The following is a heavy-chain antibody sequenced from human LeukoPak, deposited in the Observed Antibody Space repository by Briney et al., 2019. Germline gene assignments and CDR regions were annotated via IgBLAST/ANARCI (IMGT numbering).Heavy chain of an antibody. D-gene: IGHD6-13*01. J-gene: IGHJ4*02. CDR3: AKSFKVSSWLGGDYFDY. CDR2: ISGSGGST. CDR1: GFTFSSYD. V-gene: IGHV3-23*01. Sequence: PGGSLRLSCEASGFTFSSYDMNWVRQAPGKGLEWVSVISGSGGSTDYADSVKGRFSISRDNSKNTLYLQMNSLRAEDTAVYYCAKSFKVSSWLGGDYFDYWGQGTLVTVSS.